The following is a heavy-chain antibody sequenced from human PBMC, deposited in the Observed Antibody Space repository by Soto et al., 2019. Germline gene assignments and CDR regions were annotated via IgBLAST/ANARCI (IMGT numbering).Heavy chain of an antibody. D-gene: IGHD4-17*01. J-gene: IGHJ4*02. CDR2: VTYDGSSK. Sequence: QVQLAESGGGVVQPGRSLRLSCAASGFSFSGFGIHWVRQAPGKGLEWVALVTYDGSSKFYADSVKGRFTISRDNSKKTVYLQMNSLRAEDTAVYYCAVLPTVTTPSDYWGQGTLVTVSS. CDR3: AVLPTVTTPSDY. V-gene: IGHV3-30*03. CDR1: GFSFSGFG.